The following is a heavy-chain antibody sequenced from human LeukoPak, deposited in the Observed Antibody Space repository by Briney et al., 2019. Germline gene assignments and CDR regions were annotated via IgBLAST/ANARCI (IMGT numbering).Heavy chain of an antibody. D-gene: IGHD3-10*01. J-gene: IGHJ4*02. Sequence: SETLSLTCTVSGYSISSGYYWGWIRPPPGKGLEWIGSIYHSGSTYYNPSLKSRVTISVDTYKNQFSLKLSSVTAADTAVFYCAREKGYMVRGKLGYWGQGTLVTVSS. CDR2: IYHSGST. CDR3: AREKGYMVRGKLGY. CDR1: GYSISSGYY. V-gene: IGHV4-38-2*02.